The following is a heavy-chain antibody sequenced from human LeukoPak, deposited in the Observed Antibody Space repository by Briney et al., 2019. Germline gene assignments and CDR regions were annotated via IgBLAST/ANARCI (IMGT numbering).Heavy chain of an antibody. Sequence: PGGTLRLSCAASGFTFSSYGMSWVRQAPGKGLEWVSDIIGSGGRTYYVDSVKGRFTISRDNGKNMLYLQMNSLRAEDTAVYYCAKGPRTVRFGDRHKGIFDYWGQGTLVTVSS. D-gene: IGHD3-10*01. CDR3: AKGPRTVRFGDRHKGIFDY. CDR2: IIGSGGRT. J-gene: IGHJ4*02. CDR1: GFTFSSYG. V-gene: IGHV3-23*01.